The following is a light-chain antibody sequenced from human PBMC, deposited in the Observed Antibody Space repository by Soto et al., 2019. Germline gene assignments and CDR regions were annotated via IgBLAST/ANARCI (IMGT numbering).Light chain of an antibody. CDR3: AAWDDSLSGPV. J-gene: IGLJ2*01. CDR2: SND. V-gene: IGLV1-44*01. CDR1: SSNIGSNT. Sequence: QSVLTQPPSASGTPGQRVTISCSGSSSNIGSNTVNWYQQVPGTAPKLLIYSNDQRPSGVHDRFSGSKSGTSASLAISGLQSEDEADYSCAAWDDSLSGPVFGGGTKLTVL.